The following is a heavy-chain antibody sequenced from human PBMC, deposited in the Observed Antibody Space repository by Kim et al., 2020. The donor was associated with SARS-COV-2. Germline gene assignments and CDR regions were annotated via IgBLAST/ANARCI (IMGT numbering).Heavy chain of an antibody. V-gene: IGHV3-23*01. CDR2: GST. CDR3: AAIWGGAD. Sequence: GSTYYADSVKGRFTISRDNSKNTLYLQMNSLRAEDTAVYYCAAIWGGADWGQGTLVTVSS. J-gene: IGHJ4*02. D-gene: IGHD2-2*02.